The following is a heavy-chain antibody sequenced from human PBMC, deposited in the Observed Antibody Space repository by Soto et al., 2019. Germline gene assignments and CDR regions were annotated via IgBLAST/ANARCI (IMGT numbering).Heavy chain of an antibody. CDR2: IYYSGST. Sequence: SETLSLTCTVSGGSISSGGYYWSWIRQHPGKGLEWIGYIYYSGSTYYNPSLKSRVTISVETSKNQFSLKLSSVTAADTAVYYCATQQTSGYRYYYYYMDVWGKGTTVTVSS. CDR3: ATQQTSGYRYYYYYMDV. CDR1: GGSISSGGYY. V-gene: IGHV4-31*03. J-gene: IGHJ6*03. D-gene: IGHD5-12*01.